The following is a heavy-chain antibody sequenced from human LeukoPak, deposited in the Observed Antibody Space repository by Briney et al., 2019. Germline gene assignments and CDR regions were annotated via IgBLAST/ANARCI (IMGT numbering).Heavy chain of an antibody. V-gene: IGHV3-30*03. J-gene: IGHJ3*02. CDR3: ARGPSARFFGVAKGAFDI. Sequence: GGSLRLSCAASGFTFSSYSMNWVRQAPGKGLEWVTVISNDGSNKYYADSVRGRFTISRDNSKNTLDLQMNSLRAEDTAVYYCARGPSARFFGVAKGAFDIWGQGTMVTVSS. CDR1: GFTFSSYS. D-gene: IGHD3-3*01. CDR2: ISNDGSNK.